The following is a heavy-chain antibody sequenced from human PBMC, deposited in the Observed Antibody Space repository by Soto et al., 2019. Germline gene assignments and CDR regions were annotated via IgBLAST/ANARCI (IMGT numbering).Heavy chain of an antibody. CDR2: INAGNGNT. CDR3: ARGGYCSGGSCYYFDY. J-gene: IGHJ4*02. Sequence: VASVKVSCKASGYTFTSYAMHWVRQAPGQRLEWMGWINAGNGNTKYSQKFQGRVTITRDTSASTAYMELSSLRSEDTAVYYCARGGYCSGGSCYYFDYWGQGTLVTVSS. CDR1: GYTFTSYA. V-gene: IGHV1-3*01. D-gene: IGHD2-15*01.